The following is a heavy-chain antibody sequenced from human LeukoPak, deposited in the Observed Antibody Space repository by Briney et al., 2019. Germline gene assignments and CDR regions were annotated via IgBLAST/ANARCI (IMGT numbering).Heavy chain of an antibody. Sequence: GGSLRLSCAASGFTFSTYSTGWVRQAPGKGLEWVSLIDSSSNYIYYADSMKGRFTISRDNAKNSLYLQMNSLRAEDTAVYYCARGEEGPYSSSWYPIDYWGQGTLVTVSS. J-gene: IGHJ4*02. D-gene: IGHD6-13*01. V-gene: IGHV3-21*01. CDR1: GFTFSTYS. CDR3: ARGEEGPYSSSWYPIDY. CDR2: IDSSSNYI.